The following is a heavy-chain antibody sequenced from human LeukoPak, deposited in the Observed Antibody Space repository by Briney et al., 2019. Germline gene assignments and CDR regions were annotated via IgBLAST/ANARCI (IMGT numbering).Heavy chain of an antibody. Sequence: PSETLSLTCSVSGGYISSSSYYWGWIRQPPGEGLEWIGDIYYTGRTYYNSSLKSRLTVSIDTSKNQFSLKLASLTAADTGVYYCARRRYYDSTGYLDWGQGTRITVSS. CDR1: GGYISSSSYY. CDR3: ARRRYYDSTGYLD. J-gene: IGHJ1*01. CDR2: IYYTGRT. D-gene: IGHD3-22*01. V-gene: IGHV4-39*01.